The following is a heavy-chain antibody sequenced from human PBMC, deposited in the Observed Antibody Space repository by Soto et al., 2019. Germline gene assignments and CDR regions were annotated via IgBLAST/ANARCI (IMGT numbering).Heavy chain of an antibody. CDR1: GFTLSNAW. CDR2: IKSKTDGGTT. Sequence: EVHLVESGGGLVKPGGSLRLSCAASGFTLSNAWINWVRQAPGKGLEWVGRIKSKTDGGTTDFAEPVKVRFAISRNDSKDKVYLQMNSLKTEDTGIDYWTTDSWSAIIVVRFDYWGHGTMVTVSS. CDR3: TTDSWSAIIVVRFDY. J-gene: IGHJ4*01. D-gene: IGHD2-2*01. V-gene: IGHV3-15*07.